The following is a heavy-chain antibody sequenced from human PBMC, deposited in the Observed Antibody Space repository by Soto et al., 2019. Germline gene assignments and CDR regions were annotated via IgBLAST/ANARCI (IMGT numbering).Heavy chain of an antibody. CDR3: AKDALYGSGYYFDY. J-gene: IGHJ4*02. CDR1: GFTFSSYG. CDR2: ISYDGSNK. V-gene: IGHV3-30*18. Sequence: GGSLRLSCAASGFTFSSYGMHWVRQAPGKGLEWVAVISYDGSNKYYADSVKGRFTISRDNSKNTLYLQMNSLRAEDTAVYYCAKDALYGSGYYFDYWGQGTLVTVSS. D-gene: IGHD3-10*01.